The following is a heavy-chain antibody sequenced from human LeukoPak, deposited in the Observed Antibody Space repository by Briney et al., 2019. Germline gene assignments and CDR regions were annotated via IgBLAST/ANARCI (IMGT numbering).Heavy chain of an antibody. V-gene: IGHV3-30-3*01. CDR3: AREGNRGGYSYGYYYYGMDV. Sequence: GGSLRLSCAASGFTFSDYYMHWVRQAPGKGLEWVAVISYDGSNKYYADSVKGRFTISRDNSKNTLYLQMNSLRAEDTAVYYCAREGNRGGYSYGYYYYGMDVWGQGTTVTVSS. CDR1: GFTFSDYY. J-gene: IGHJ6*02. D-gene: IGHD5-18*01. CDR2: ISYDGSNK.